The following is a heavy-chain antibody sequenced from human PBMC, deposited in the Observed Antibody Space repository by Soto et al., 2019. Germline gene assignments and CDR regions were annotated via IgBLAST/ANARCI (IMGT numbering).Heavy chain of an antibody. CDR2: ISAYNGNT. V-gene: IGHV1-18*01. CDR1: GYTFTSYG. D-gene: IGHD3-10*01. J-gene: IGHJ3*02. CDR3: ARGGITMVRDDAFDI. Sequence: ASVKVSCKASGYTFTSYGISWVRQAPGQGLEWMGWISAYNGNTSYAQKLQGRVTMTTDTSTSTAYMELRSLRSDDTAVYYCARGGITMVRDDAFDIWGQGTMVTVSS.